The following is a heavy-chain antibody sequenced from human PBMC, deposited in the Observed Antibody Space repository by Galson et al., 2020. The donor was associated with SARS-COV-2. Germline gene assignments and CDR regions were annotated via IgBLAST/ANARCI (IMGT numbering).Heavy chain of an antibody. Sequence: DQLGESLKISCAASGFTFSSYAMHWVRQAPGKGLEWVAVISYDGSNKYYADSVKGRFTISRDNSKNTLYLQMNSLRAEDTAVYYCARPYSGSYYGFPDYWGQGTLVTVSS. J-gene: IGHJ4*02. CDR1: GFTFSSYA. CDR2: ISYDGSNK. D-gene: IGHD1-26*01. V-gene: IGHV3-30*04. CDR3: ARPYSGSYYGFPDY.